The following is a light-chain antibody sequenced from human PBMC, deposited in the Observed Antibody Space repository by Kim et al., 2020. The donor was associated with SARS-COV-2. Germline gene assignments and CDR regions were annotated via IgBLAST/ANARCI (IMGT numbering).Light chain of an antibody. CDR2: GAS. CDR1: QSIGTN. Sequence: EIVMTQSPGTLSVSPGERATLSCRASQSIGTNLAWYQHKPGQPPRLLIYGASTRAPGVPGRFSATGSGTDFTLTVSSLQSEDFGVYYCHQYNDWPPGDTFGQGTKLEIK. J-gene: IGKJ2*01. V-gene: IGKV3-15*01. CDR3: HQYNDWPPGDT.